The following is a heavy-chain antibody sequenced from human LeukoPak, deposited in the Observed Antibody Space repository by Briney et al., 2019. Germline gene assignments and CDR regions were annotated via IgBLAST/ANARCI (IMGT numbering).Heavy chain of an antibody. J-gene: IGHJ3*02. CDR2: ISYDGSNK. D-gene: IGHD3-22*01. V-gene: IGHV3-30*18. CDR1: GFTFSSYG. Sequence: GGSLRLSCAASGFTFSSYGMHWVRQAPGKGLEWVAVISYDGSNKYYADSVKGRFTISRDNSKNTLYLQMNSLRVEDTDVYYCAKSWNYYDSSGDDALDIWGQGTMVTVSS. CDR3: AKSWNYYDSSGDDALDI.